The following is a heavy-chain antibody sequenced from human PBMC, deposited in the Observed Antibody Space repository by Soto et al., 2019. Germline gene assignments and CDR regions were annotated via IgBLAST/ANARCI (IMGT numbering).Heavy chain of an antibody. D-gene: IGHD3-10*01. CDR2: IYHSGST. CDR3: ARGKLWFGEHYYYGMDV. J-gene: IGHJ6*02. V-gene: IGHV4-4*02. CDR1: GGSISSSNW. Sequence: SETLSLTCAVSGGSISSSNWWSWVRQPPGKGLEWIWEIYHSGSTNYNPSLKSRVTISVDTSKNQFSLKLSSVTAADTAVYYCARGKLWFGEHYYYGMDVWGQGTTVTVSS.